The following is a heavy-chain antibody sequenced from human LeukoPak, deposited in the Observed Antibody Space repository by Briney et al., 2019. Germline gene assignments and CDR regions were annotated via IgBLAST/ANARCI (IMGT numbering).Heavy chain of an antibody. CDR3: ARGPSGSVYFDY. CDR1: GGSISSGGYY. V-gene: IGHV4-31*03. CDR2: IYYSGST. Sequence: SETLSLTCTVSGGSISSGGYYWSWIRQHPGKGLEYIGYIYYSGSTYYNPSLKSRVTISGDTSKNQFSLKLSSVTAADTAVYYCARGPSGSVYFDYWGQGTLVTVSS. J-gene: IGHJ4*02. D-gene: IGHD3-10*01.